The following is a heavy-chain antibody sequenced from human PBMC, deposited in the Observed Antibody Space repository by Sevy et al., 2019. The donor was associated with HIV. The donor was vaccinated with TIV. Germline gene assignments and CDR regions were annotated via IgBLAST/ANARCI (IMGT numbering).Heavy chain of an antibody. D-gene: IGHD5-12*01. CDR3: AKRGDSGYDYEAHYYYMDV. Sequence: GGSLRLSCAASGFTFSSYAMSWVRQAPGKGLEWVSAISGSGGSTYYADSVKGRFTISRDNSKNTLYLQMNSLRDEDTAVYYCAKRGDSGYDYEAHYYYMDVWGKGTTVTVSS. CDR2: ISGSGGST. J-gene: IGHJ6*03. V-gene: IGHV3-23*01. CDR1: GFTFSSYA.